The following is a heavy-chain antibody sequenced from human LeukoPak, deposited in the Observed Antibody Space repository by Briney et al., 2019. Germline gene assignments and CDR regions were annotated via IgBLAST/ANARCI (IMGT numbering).Heavy chain of an antibody. D-gene: IGHD3-3*01. V-gene: IGHV4-59*01. CDR1: GGSISSYY. Sequence: PSETLSLTCTVSGGSISSYYWSWIRQPPGEGLEWIGYIYYSGSTNYNPSLKSRVTISVDTSKNQFSLKLSSVTAADTAVYYCARVYRGVAPFYWGQGTLVTVSS. J-gene: IGHJ4*02. CDR2: IYYSGST. CDR3: ARVYRGVAPFY.